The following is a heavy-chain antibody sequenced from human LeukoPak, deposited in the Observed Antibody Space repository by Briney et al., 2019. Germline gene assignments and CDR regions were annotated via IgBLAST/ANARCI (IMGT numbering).Heavy chain of an antibody. Sequence: PGGSLRLFCAASGFTFSSYWMSWVRQAPGKGLEWVANIKQDGSEKYYVDSVKGRFTISRDNAKNSLYLQMNSLRAEDTAVYYCSKGKSTVLTPGVDYWGQGTLVTVSS. CDR2: IKQDGSEK. J-gene: IGHJ4*02. CDR3: SKGKSTVLTPGVDY. D-gene: IGHD4-23*01. V-gene: IGHV3-7*01. CDR1: GFTFSSYW.